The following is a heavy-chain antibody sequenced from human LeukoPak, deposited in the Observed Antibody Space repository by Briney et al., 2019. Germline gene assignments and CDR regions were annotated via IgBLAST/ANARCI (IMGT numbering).Heavy chain of an antibody. J-gene: IGHJ4*02. CDR2: ISGSGGST. CDR3: ARAKPKNMVRGLIMRRESRYYFDY. D-gene: IGHD3-10*01. Sequence: GGSLRLSCAASGFTFSSYGMSWVRQAPGKGLEWVSAISGSGGSTYYADSVKGRFTISRDNSKSTLYIQMNSLRAEDTAVYHCARAKPKNMVRGLIMRRESRYYFDYWGQGTLVTVSS. CDR1: GFTFSSYG. V-gene: IGHV3-23*01.